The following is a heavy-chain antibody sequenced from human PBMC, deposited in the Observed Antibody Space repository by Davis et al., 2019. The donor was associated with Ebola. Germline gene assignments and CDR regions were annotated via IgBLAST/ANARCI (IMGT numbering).Heavy chain of an antibody. J-gene: IGHJ6*02. D-gene: IGHD5-18*01. CDR3: ATDTAMVYYYGMDV. Sequence: GESLKISCAASGFTFSSYWMSWVRQAPGKGLEWVANIKQDGSEKYYVDSVKGRFTISRDNAKNSLYLQMNNLRAEDTAVYYCATDTAMVYYYGMDVWGQGTTVTVSS. CDR1: GFTFSSYW. CDR2: IKQDGSEK. V-gene: IGHV3-7*03.